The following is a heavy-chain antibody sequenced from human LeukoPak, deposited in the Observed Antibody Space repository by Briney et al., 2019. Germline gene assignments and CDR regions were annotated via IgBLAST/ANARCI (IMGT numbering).Heavy chain of an antibody. CDR2: IYYSGST. J-gene: IGHJ6*03. Sequence: PSETLSLTCTVSGGSISSSSYYWGWIRQPPGKGLEWIGIIYYSGSTYYNPSLKGRVTISVDTSKNQFSLKLSSVTAADTAVYYCASFYCSGGSCYQYYYYYYMDVWGKGTTVTISS. V-gene: IGHV4-39*01. CDR3: ASFYCSGGSCYQYYYYYYMDV. D-gene: IGHD2-15*01. CDR1: GGSISSSSYY.